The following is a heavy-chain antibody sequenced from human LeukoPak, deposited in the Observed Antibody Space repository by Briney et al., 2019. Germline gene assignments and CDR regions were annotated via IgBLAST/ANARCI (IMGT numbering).Heavy chain of an antibody. J-gene: IGHJ4*02. CDR2: IYYSGST. CDR1: GGSISSSSYY. CDR3: ARDDGAVTSLDY. D-gene: IGHD4-17*01. V-gene: IGHV4-39*07. Sequence: SETLSLTCTVSGGSISSSSYYWGWIRQPPGKGLEWIGSIYYSGSTYYNPSLKSRVTISVDTSKNQFSLKLSSVTAADTAVYYCARDDGAVTSLDYWGQGTLVTVSS.